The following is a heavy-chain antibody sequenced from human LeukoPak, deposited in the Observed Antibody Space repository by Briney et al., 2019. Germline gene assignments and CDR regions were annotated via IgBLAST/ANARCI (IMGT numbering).Heavy chain of an antibody. CDR1: GGSISSSSYY. CDR2: IYYRGIT. J-gene: IGHJ4*02. D-gene: IGHD3-22*01. CDR3: ARVVYDSSTYPKSYFDF. V-gene: IGHV4-39*07. Sequence: SETLSLTCTVSGGSISSSSYYWGRIRQPPGKGLEWIGSIYYRGITYYNPSLKSRVTISVDTSKNQFSLKLSSVTAADTAVYYCARVVYDSSTYPKSYFDFWGQGTLVTVSS.